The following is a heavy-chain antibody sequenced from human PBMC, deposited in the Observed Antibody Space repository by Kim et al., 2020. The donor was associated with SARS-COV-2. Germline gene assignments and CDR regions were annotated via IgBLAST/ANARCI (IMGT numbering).Heavy chain of an antibody. V-gene: IGHV4-39*01. CDR2: IYYSGNT. D-gene: IGHD5-12*01. Sequence: SETLSLTCTVSGFSVTSSIHYWAWIRQPPGKGLEWIGSIYYSGNTFYNPSLKSRVTIAEDTTKNQYSLKLSSWTAADTAVYYCPTYPVDHDAFDIWGQGT. CDR3: PTYPVDHDAFDI. CDR1: GFSVTSSIHY. J-gene: IGHJ3*02.